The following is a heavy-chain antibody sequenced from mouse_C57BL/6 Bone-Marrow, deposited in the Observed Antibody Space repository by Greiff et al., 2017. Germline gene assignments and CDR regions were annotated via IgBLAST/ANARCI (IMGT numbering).Heavy chain of an antibody. V-gene: IGHV5-9-1*02. D-gene: IGHD2-4*01. CDR2: ISSGGDYI. CDR1: GFTFSSYA. Sequence: EVKLMESGEGLVKPGGSLKLSCAASGFTFSSYAMSWVRQTPEKRLEWVAYISSGGDYIYYADTVKGRFTISRDNARNTLYLQMSSLESEDTAMYYCTRRGIYYDYDVGYFDVWGTGTTVTVSS. CDR3: TRRGIYYDYDVGYFDV. J-gene: IGHJ1*03.